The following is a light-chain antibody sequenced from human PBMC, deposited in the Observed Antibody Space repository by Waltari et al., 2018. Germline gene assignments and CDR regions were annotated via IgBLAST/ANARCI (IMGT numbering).Light chain of an antibody. CDR1: SPHLGNNY. CDR3: GTWDSAPV. V-gene: IGLV1-51*01. J-gene: IGLJ3*02. Sequence: QSVLTQPPSVSAAPGQKVTISRPGSSPHLGNNYVSWYHHPPGTAPNLDIYDNDTRPSGIPDRCSGSKSGTSATLGINGLQTGDEADYYCGTWDSAPVFGGGTKLTVL. CDR2: DND.